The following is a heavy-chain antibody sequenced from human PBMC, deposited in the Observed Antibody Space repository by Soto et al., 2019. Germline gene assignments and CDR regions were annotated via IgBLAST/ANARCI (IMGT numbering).Heavy chain of an antibody. J-gene: IGHJ4*02. CDR1: GFTFSNYG. CDR2: VSYDGNVK. CDR3: AKERTAKAAAEFDY. D-gene: IGHD6-25*01. Sequence: QVHLVESGGGVVQPGRSLRLSCAASGFTFSNYGMQWVRQAPGKGLEWVAVVSYDGNVKFYADSVKGRFTISRDNSKNTLYLQMNSLRTEDTAIYYWAKERTAKAAAEFDYWGQGTLVTVSS. V-gene: IGHV3-30*18.